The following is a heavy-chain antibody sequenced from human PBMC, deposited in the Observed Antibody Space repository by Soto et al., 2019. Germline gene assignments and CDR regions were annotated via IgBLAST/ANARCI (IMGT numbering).Heavy chain of an antibody. J-gene: IGHJ5*02. D-gene: IGHD3-9*01. CDR1: SGSFRGYH. CDR2: VSHTGGP. V-gene: IGHV4-34*01. CDR3: ARGPLQYDILTGYYETGEDWFDP. Sequence: KPSETLSLTCTVYSGSFRGYHWRWIRQPPGKGLECIGEVSHTGGPTYSLSLKSPVTISEDTSKNQFSLKLSSVTAADTAVYYCARGPLQYDILTGYYETGEDWFDPWGQGTLVTVSS.